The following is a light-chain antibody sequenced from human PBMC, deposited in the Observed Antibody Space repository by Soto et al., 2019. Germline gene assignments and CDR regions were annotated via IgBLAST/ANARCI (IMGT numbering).Light chain of an antibody. J-gene: IGLJ1*01. CDR3: NSYRDSSTFV. CDR2: DVS. Sequence: QSALTQPASVSGSPGQSITISCTGTSSDIGGYTYVSWYQQYPGKAPKLLIYDVSNRPSGVSNRFSGSKSGNTASLTISGLQAKDEADYYCNSYRDSSTFVFGSGTKLTVL. V-gene: IGLV2-14*03. CDR1: SSDIGGYTY.